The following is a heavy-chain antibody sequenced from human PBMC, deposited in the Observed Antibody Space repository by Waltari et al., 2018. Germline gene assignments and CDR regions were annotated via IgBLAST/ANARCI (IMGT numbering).Heavy chain of an antibody. J-gene: IGHJ5*02. Sequence: EVQLVQSGAEVRKPGESLRISCEGSGYRFPSYWIGWVRQMPGKGLEWMGIVNPGDSATRSSPSFRGQVTISADKSIFTAYLQWSSLKASDTAIYYCARRDCISSSCYDGWFDLWGQGTLVTVSS. CDR2: VNPGDSAT. CDR1: GYRFPSYW. D-gene: IGHD2-2*01. CDR3: ARRDCISSSCYDGWFDL. V-gene: IGHV5-51*01.